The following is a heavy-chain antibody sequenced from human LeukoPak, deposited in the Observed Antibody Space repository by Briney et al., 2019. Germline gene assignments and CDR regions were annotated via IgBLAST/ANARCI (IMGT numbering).Heavy chain of an antibody. J-gene: IGHJ6*02. CDR3: ARGHYEMGV. Sequence: GGSLRLSCAASGFTFSDCYVTWIRQAPGKGLEWVSHIAHSGNGMWYADAVKGRFTISRDNAKNLLFLQMGSLRAEDTAVYYCARGHYEMGVWGQGTTVIVSS. CDR2: IAHSGNGM. CDR1: GFTFSDCY. V-gene: IGHV3-11*01.